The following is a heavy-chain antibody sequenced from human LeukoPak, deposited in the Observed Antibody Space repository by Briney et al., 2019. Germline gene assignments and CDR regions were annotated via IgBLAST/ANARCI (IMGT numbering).Heavy chain of an antibody. CDR1: GFTVSSNY. J-gene: IGHJ4*02. Sequence: GGSLRLSCAASGFTVSSNYMSWVRQAPGKGLEWVSVIYSGGSTYYADSVKGRFTISRDHSKNTLYLQMNSLRAEDTAVYYCARGLDTAMVTFFDYWGQGTLVTVSS. CDR3: ARGLDTAMVTFFDY. V-gene: IGHV3-66*02. CDR2: IYSGGST. D-gene: IGHD5-18*01.